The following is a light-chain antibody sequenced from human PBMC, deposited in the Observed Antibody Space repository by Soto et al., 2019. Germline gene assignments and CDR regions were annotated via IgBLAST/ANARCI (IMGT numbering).Light chain of an antibody. CDR3: CSYTTGSTLGV. CDR1: SSDIGNYNY. J-gene: IGLJ2*01. V-gene: IGLV2-14*03. CDR2: DVS. Sequence: QSALTQPASVSGSPGQSITISCTGTSSDIGNYNYVSWYQQHPGKAPKLVIYDVSDRPLGVSTRFSGSKSGNTASLTISGLQAEDEADYYCCSYTTGSTLGVFGGGTKVTVL.